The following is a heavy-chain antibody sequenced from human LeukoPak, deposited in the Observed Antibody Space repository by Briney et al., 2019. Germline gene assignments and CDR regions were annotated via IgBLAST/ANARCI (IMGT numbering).Heavy chain of an antibody. CDR2: IYYSGST. J-gene: IGHJ6*03. CDR3: AILSGYSSSSRRNFYYYYMDV. V-gene: IGHV4-59*12. Sequence: SETLSLTCAVYGGSFNTYYWSWIRQPPGKGLEWIGYIYYSGSTKYNPSLKSRVTISVDTSKNQLSLKLSSVTAADTAVYYCAILSGYSSSSRRNFYYYYMDVWGKGTTVTVSS. CDR1: GGSFNTYY. D-gene: IGHD6-6*01.